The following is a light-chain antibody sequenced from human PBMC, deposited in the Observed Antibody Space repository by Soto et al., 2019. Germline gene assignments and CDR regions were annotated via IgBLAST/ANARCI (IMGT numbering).Light chain of an antibody. CDR2: ATS. CDR1: QSVSSSY. J-gene: IGKJ1*01. CDR3: QQYFASSWT. Sequence: EIVLTQSPGTLSSSPGERATLSCRASQSVSSSYLAWYQHKPGQAPRLLIYATSSRATGIPDRFGGSGSGTDFTLTISRLEPEDVAVYYCQQYFASSWTFGQGTKVDIK. V-gene: IGKV3-20*01.